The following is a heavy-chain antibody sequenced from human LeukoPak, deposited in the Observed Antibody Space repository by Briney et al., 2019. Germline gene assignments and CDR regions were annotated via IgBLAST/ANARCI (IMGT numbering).Heavy chain of an antibody. CDR2: IIPIFGTA. Sequence: SVKVSCKASGGTFSSYAISWVRQAPGQGLEWMGGIIPIFGTANYAQKLQGRVTMTTDTSTSTAYMELSSLRSEDTAVYYCASRRDGYNDFNYWGQGTLVTVSS. CDR3: ASRRDGYNDFNY. J-gene: IGHJ4*02. V-gene: IGHV1-69*05. CDR1: GGTFSSYA. D-gene: IGHD5-24*01.